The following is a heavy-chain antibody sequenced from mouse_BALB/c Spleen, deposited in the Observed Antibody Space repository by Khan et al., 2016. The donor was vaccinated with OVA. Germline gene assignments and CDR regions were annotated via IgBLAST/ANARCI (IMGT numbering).Heavy chain of an antibody. CDR1: GYIFTSYW. V-gene: IGHV1-76*01. Sequence: QIQLVQSGAELVRPGASVKLSCKTSGYIFTSYWIHWVKQRSGQGLEWIARIYPGTDNTYYNENLKDKATLTADKSSSTAYMQLSSVKSEDSAVYFCAREEALYYFHYWGQGTTLTVSS. CDR3: AREEALYYFHY. J-gene: IGHJ2*01. D-gene: IGHD3-2*02. CDR2: IYPGTDNT.